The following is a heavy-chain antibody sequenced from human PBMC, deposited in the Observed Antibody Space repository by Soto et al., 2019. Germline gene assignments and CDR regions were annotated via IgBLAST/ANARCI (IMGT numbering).Heavy chain of an antibody. CDR3: ARDLTLTGYSSSWRSIFQH. CDR1: GGTFSSYT. Sequence: GASLKVSCKASGGTFSSYTISWVRQAPGQGLEWMGRIIPILGIANYTQKFQGRVTITADKSTSTAYMELSSLRSEDTAVYYCARDLTLTGYSSSWRSIFQHWGQGTLVTVSS. D-gene: IGHD6-13*01. V-gene: IGHV1-69*04. CDR2: IIPILGIA. J-gene: IGHJ1*01.